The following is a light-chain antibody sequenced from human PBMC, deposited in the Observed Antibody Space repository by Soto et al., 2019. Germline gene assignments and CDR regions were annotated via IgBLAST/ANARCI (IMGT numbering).Light chain of an antibody. Sequence: DIVLTQSPLSLPVTPGEPASISCRSSQSLLHRNGYNYLDWYLQKPGQSPRLLIYGASSRATGIPDRFSGSGSGTDFTLTISRLEPEDFAVYYCQQYGSSLITFGQGTLLEIK. CDR3: QQYGSSLIT. CDR1: QSLLHRNGYNY. J-gene: IGKJ5*01. V-gene: IGKV2-28*01. CDR2: GAS.